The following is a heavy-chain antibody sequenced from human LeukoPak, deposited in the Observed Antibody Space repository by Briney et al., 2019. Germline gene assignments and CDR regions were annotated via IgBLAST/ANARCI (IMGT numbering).Heavy chain of an antibody. CDR1: GFIFSNDP. CDR2: IRDSGNEM. D-gene: IGHD3-9*01. CDR3: AKDRVLYYDISAASNDY. Sequence: QSGGSLRLSCAASGFIFSNDPMTWVRQAPGKGPEWISNIRDSGNEMFYADSVKGRFTISRDNSKNTLYLRMNSLRAEDTAVYYCAKDRVLYYDISAASNDYWGQGTLVTVSS. J-gene: IGHJ4*02. V-gene: IGHV3-23*01.